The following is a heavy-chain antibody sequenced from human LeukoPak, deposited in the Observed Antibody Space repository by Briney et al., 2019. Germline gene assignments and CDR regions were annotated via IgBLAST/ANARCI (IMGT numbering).Heavy chain of an antibody. CDR3: ARGQYSSSWYPFDT. J-gene: IGHJ5*02. CDR1: GYTFSTHD. D-gene: IGHD6-13*01. Sequence: ASVKVSCKTSGYTFSTHDINWVRQASGQGLEWMGWMNPNSGNTHYAQKFQGRVTITRNTSISTAYMELSSLRSEDTAVYFCARGQYSSSWYPFDTWGQGTLVTVSS. CDR2: MNPNSGNT. V-gene: IGHV1-8*03.